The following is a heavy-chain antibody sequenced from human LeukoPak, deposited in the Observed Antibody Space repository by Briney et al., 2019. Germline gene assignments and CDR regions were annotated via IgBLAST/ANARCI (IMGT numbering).Heavy chain of an antibody. D-gene: IGHD4-17*01. CDR3: ARSMTTVTTTYYYYGMDV. V-gene: IGHV5-51*01. Sequence: GESLNISVKGSGYSFTNYWIGWVRQMPGKGLEWMGNIYHGDSDTSYSPPFKGQVTITADKSISTAYLEWSTLKASDTAMYDCARSMTTVTTTYYYYGMDVWGQGTTVTVSS. J-gene: IGHJ6*02. CDR1: GYSFTNYW. CDR2: IYHGDSDT.